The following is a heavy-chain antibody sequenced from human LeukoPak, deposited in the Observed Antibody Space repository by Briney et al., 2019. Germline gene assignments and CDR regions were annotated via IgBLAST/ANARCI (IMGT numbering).Heavy chain of an antibody. Sequence: GGSLRLSCAASGFTFSSYGMHWVRQAPGKGLEWVAVISYDGSNKYYADSVKGRFTISRDNSKNTLYLQMNSLRAEDTAVYYCAKGTGYTSSSGSVLDYWGPGTLVTVSS. CDR3: AKGTGYTSSSGSVLDY. D-gene: IGHD6-6*01. CDR2: ISYDGSNK. CDR1: GFTFSSYG. J-gene: IGHJ4*02. V-gene: IGHV3-30*18.